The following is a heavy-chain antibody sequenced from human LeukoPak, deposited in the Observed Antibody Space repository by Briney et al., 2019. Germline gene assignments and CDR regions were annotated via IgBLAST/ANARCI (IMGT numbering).Heavy chain of an antibody. V-gene: IGHV3-23*01. D-gene: IGHD2-2*01. Sequence: GGPLRLSCAASGFTFSSYVMSWVRQAPGKGLEWVSLISDSGGGTYYADSVKGRFTISRDNSKSTLYLQMNSLRAEDTAVYYCAKAYCSSTNCYSPGSWGQGTLVTVSS. CDR2: ISDSGGGT. CDR1: GFTFSSYV. J-gene: IGHJ5*02. CDR3: AKAYCSSTNCYSPGS.